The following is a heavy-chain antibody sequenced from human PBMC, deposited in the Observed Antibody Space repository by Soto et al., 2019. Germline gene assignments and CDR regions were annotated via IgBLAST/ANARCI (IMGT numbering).Heavy chain of an antibody. CDR1: GFTFSNYW. CDR3: AGGTGWVHDY. CDR2: IKQDGSAK. V-gene: IGHV3-7*04. D-gene: IGHD1-1*01. Sequence: EVQLVESGGGLVQPGGSLRLSCAGSGFTFSNYWMNWVLQTPGKGLEWVANIKQDGSAKNYEESVKGLFTISRDNAKNLVYLQTNSLRAEDTAVYYCAGGTGWVHDYWGQGTLVTVSS. J-gene: IGHJ4*02.